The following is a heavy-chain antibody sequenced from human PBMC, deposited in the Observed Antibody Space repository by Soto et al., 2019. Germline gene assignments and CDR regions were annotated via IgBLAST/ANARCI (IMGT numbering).Heavy chain of an antibody. CDR2: ISSDGSNT. Sequence: PGGSLRLSCAASGFTFSSYGMHWVRQAPGKGLVWVSRISSDGSNTNYADSVKGRFTISRDNAKNTLYLQMNSLRAEDTAVYYCAREHLELQAGYYYGMDVWGQGTTVTVSS. CDR1: GFTFSSYG. J-gene: IGHJ6*02. V-gene: IGHV3-74*01. D-gene: IGHD1-7*01. CDR3: AREHLELQAGYYYGMDV.